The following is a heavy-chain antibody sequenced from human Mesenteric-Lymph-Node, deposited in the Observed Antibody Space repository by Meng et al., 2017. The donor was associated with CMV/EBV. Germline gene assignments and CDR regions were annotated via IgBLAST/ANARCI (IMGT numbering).Heavy chain of an antibody. Sequence: GESLKISCTASGFTFSSYNMNWVRQAPGKGLEWVSSISSDSIYIYYADSVKGRFAISRDNGKNSLSLQMNSLRVEDTAVYYCAGGLGWIFDYWGQGTLVTVSS. CDR2: ISSDSIYI. V-gene: IGHV3-21*06. CDR1: GFTFSSYN. CDR3: AGGLGWIFDY. J-gene: IGHJ4*02. D-gene: IGHD2-2*03.